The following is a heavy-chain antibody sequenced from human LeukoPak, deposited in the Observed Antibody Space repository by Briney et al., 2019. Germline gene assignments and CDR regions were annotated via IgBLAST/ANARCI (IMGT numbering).Heavy chain of an antibody. CDR2: ISYDGSNK. Sequence: GRSLRLSCAAYGFTFSSYAMHWVRQAPGKGLGWVAVISYDGSNKYYADSVKGRFTISRDNSKNTLYLQMNSLRAEDTAVYYCARNGGVRGWRAFDIWGQGTMVTVSS. CDR3: ARNGGVRGWRAFDI. V-gene: IGHV3-30*04. D-gene: IGHD3-10*01. CDR1: GFTFSSYA. J-gene: IGHJ3*02.